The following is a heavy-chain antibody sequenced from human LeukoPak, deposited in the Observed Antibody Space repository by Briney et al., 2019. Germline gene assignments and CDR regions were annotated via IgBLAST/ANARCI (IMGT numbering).Heavy chain of an antibody. CDR3: ARDPYNGAYSEGYYYMDV. CDR1: GITFSNYN. V-gene: IGHV3-21*01. CDR2: ITSSSSYT. D-gene: IGHD1-1*01. J-gene: IGHJ6*03. Sequence: PGGSLRLSCAAPGITFSNYNMNWVRQAPGKGLEWISAITSSSSYTFYADSGKGRFTISRDNAQNSLYLQMNSLRVEDTAIYYCARDPYNGAYSEGYYYMDVWGKGTTVTVSS.